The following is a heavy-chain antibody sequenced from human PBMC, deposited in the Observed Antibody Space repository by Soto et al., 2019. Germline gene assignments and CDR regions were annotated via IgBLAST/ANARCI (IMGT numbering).Heavy chain of an antibody. CDR1: GGSGRSGGYY. J-gene: IGHJ4*02. Sequence: PSETLSLTCTLSGGSGRSGGYYWSWIRHLPGKGLEWIADIYDSQNPYYNPSLASRVSISVDASENQFSLRLASVTAADTAVYFCGRDPPFVTFDYLGQGALVHASS. V-gene: IGHV4-31*03. CDR2: IYDSQNP. CDR3: GRDPPFVTFDY. D-gene: IGHD2-21*02.